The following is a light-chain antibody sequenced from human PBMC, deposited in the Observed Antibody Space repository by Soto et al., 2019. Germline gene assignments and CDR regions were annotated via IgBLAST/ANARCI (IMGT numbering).Light chain of an antibody. CDR1: QSIGSW. CDR3: QPYSSYPRT. J-gene: IGKJ1*01. CDR2: KAS. Sequence: IQMNQSPSTLSASVGDRVTITCRASQSIGSWLAWYQQQPGKAPKLLIYKASTLESGVPSRFSGTGSETEFTLTISSLQPDDSATYYCQPYSSYPRTFGQGTKVDNK. V-gene: IGKV1-5*03.